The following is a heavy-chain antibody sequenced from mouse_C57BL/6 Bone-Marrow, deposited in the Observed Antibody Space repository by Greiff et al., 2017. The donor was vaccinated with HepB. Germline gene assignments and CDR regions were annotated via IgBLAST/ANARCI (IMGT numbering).Heavy chain of an antibody. J-gene: IGHJ2*01. V-gene: IGHV5-16*01. CDR3: ARDLDYFDY. Sequence: EVQLQESEGGLVQPGSSMKLSCTASGFTFSDYYMAWVRQVPEKGLEWVANINYDGSSTYYLDSLKSRFIISRDNAKTIQYLQMSSLTSEDTATYYCARDLDYFDYGGQGNTLTVSS. CDR1: GFTFSDYY. CDR2: INYDGSST.